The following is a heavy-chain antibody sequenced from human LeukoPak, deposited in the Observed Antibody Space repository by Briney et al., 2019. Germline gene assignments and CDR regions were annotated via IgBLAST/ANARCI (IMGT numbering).Heavy chain of an antibody. D-gene: IGHD6-13*01. V-gene: IGHV1-24*01. CDR1: GYTLTELS. CDR2: FDPEDGET. CDR3: ATGPLSSSWYVELGY. J-gene: IGHJ4*02. Sequence: ASVKVSCKVSGYTLTELSMHWVRQAPGKGLEWMGGFDPEDGETIYAQKFQGRVTMTEDTSTDTAYMELSSLRSEDTAVYYCATGPLSSSWYVELGYWGQGTLVTVSS.